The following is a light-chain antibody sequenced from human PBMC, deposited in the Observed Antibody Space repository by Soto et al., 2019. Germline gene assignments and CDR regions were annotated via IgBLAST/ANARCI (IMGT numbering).Light chain of an antibody. CDR2: ATS. CDR1: QGIDTY. V-gene: IGKV1-8*01. J-gene: IGKJ3*01. CDR3: QQYNSYPFT. Sequence: AIQMTQSPSSFSASVGDRVTITCRASQGIDTYLAWYQQKPGKAPRLLMYATSVLESGVPSRFSGSGSGTEFTLTTISLQPDAFATYYCQQYNSYPFTFGPGTKVDIK.